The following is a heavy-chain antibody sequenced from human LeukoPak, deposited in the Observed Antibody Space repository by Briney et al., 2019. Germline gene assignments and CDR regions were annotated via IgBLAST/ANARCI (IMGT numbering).Heavy chain of an antibody. J-gene: IGHJ3*02. V-gene: IGHV4-59*08. CDR2: IYYSGST. Sequence: SKTLSLTCTVSGGSISSYYWSWIRQPPGKGLEWIGYIYYSGSTNYNPSLKSRVTISVDTSKNQFSLKLSSVTAADTAVYYCARLGSDDAFDIWGQGTMVTVSS. CDR1: GGSISSYY. CDR3: ARLGSDDAFDI.